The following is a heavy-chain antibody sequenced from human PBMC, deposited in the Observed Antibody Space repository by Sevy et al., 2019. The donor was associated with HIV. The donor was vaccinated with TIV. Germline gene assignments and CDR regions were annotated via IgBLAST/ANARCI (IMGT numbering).Heavy chain of an antibody. D-gene: IGHD1-7*01. J-gene: IGHJ4*02. CDR2: IKQDAGQK. V-gene: IGHV3-7*01. CDR1: GFTFSKYW. Sequence: HPGGSLRLSCAASGFTFSKYWMGWVRQAPGKGLEWVANIKQDAGQKYYVDSVKGRFTISRDNAKNSLYLQMNSLRAEDTAVYFCARDDGNYYFHYWGQGTLVTVSS. CDR3: ARDDGNYYFHY.